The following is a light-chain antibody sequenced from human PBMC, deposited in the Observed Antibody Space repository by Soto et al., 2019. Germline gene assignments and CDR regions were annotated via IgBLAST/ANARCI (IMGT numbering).Light chain of an antibody. J-gene: IGLJ1*01. V-gene: IGLV2-8*01. CDR3: SSYVGSDNWV. CDR1: SSDVGGYNY. Sequence: QSALTQPPSASGSPGQSVTISCTGTSSDVGGYNYVSWYQQHPGKAPKLMIHDVNNRPSGVPDRFSGSKSGNTASLTVSRLQAEDEADYYCSSYVGSDNWVFGTGTKLTVL. CDR2: DVN.